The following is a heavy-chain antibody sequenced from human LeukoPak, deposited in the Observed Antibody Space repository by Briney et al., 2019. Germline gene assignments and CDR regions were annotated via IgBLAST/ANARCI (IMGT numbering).Heavy chain of an antibody. V-gene: IGHV4-39*01. CDR2: IYYSGST. D-gene: IGHD3-22*01. CDR3: ARFHYDSSSAFDI. J-gene: IGHJ3*02. CDR1: GGSISSSSYY. Sequence: SXTLSLTCTVSGGSISSSSYYWGWIRQPPGKGLEWIVSIYYSGSTYYNPSLKSRVTISVDTSKNQFSLKLSSVTAADTAVYYCARFHYDSSSAFDIWGQGTMVTVSS.